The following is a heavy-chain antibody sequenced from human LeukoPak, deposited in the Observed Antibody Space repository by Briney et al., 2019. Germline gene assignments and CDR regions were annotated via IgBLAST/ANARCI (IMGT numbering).Heavy chain of an antibody. CDR3: ARQYDILTGYYGLEEYYFDY. V-gene: IGHV3-11*04. CDR2: ISSSGSTI. J-gene: IGHJ4*02. D-gene: IGHD3-9*01. CDR1: GFTFSDYY. Sequence: GGSLRLSCAASGFTFSDYYMSWIRQAPGKGLEWVSYISSSGSTIYYADSVKGRFTICRDNAKNSLYLQMNSLRAEDTAVYYCARQYDILTGYYGLEEYYFDYWGQGTLVTVSS.